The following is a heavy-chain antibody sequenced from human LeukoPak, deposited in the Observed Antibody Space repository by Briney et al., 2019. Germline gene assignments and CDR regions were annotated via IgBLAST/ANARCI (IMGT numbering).Heavy chain of an antibody. CDR2: INSDGSST. CDR3: ARASGYSSSWPFDY. V-gene: IGHV3-74*01. CDR1: GFTFSSYW. J-gene: IGHJ4*02. Sequence: GGSLRLSCAASGFTFSSYWMHWVRQAPGKGLVWVSRINSDGSSTSYADSVKGRFTISRDNAKNALYLQMNSLRAEDTAVYYCARASGYSSSWPFDYWGQGTLVTVSS. D-gene: IGHD6-13*01.